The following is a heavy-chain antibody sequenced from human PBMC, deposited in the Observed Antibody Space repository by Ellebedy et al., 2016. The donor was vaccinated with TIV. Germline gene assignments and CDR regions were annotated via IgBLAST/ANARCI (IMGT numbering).Heavy chain of an antibody. CDR1: GFIFNSYY. D-gene: IGHD3-10*01. J-gene: IGHJ4*02. V-gene: IGHV3-48*03. Sequence: GESLKISCVASGFIFNSYYMTWVRQAPGKGLEWISYISGSGGMMDHADSVKGRFTISRDNAKNSLYLQLSSLRAEDTAVYYCARRSRGPSYYFDYWGQGALVTVSS. CDR2: ISGSGGMM. CDR3: ARRSRGPSYYFDY.